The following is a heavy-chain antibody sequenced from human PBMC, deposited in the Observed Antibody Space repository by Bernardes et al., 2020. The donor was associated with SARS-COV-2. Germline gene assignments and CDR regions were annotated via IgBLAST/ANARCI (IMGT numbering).Heavy chain of an antibody. CDR3: ARGIVVVVAATPKLWKNYYYGMDG. V-gene: IGHV1-69*04. D-gene: IGHD2-15*01. Sequence: SVKVSCKASGGTFSSYAISWVRQAPGQGLEWMGRIIPILGIANYAQKFQGRVTITADKSTSTAYMELSSLRSEDTAVYYCARGIVVVVAATPKLWKNYYYGMDGWGQGTTVTVSS. CDR1: GGTFSSYA. CDR2: IIPILGIA. J-gene: IGHJ6*02.